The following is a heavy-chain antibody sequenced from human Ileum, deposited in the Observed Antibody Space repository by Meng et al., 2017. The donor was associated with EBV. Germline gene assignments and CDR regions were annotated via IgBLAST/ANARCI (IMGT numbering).Heavy chain of an antibody. CDR3: ARYRLQNDYGDQLYYFDY. CDR2: INHSGST. CDR1: GGSFSGYY. D-gene: IGHD4-17*01. V-gene: IGHV4-34*01. Sequence: QVQLQQWGAGLLKPSETLSLTCAVYGGSFSGYYWSWIRQPPGKGLEWIGEINHSGSTNYNPSLKSRVNISLDTSKNQFSLKLSSVTAADTAVYYCARYRLQNDYGDQLYYFDYLGQGTLGTVSS. J-gene: IGHJ4*02.